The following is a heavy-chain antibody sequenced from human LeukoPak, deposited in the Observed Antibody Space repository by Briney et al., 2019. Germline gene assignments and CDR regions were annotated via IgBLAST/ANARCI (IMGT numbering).Heavy chain of an antibody. D-gene: IGHD1-26*01. CDR1: GFTFSAFA. V-gene: IGHV3-23*01. CDR3: AKMKGHPLPKYYMDV. CDR2: ISGTGDNT. J-gene: IGHJ6*01. Sequence: PGGSLRLSCSASGFTFSAFAMSWGRRTPGQWLEWVSGISGTGDNTLYADSVKGRFTISRDNSKNTLYLEMNSLRAEDTAIYYCAKMKGHPLPKYYMDVWGQGTTVTVSS.